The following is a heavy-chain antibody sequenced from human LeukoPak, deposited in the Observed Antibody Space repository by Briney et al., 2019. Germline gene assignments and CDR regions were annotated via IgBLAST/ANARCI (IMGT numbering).Heavy chain of an antibody. J-gene: IGHJ4*02. D-gene: IGHD3-9*01. V-gene: IGHV1-46*01. Sequence: ASVKVSCKASGYTFTSYYMHWVRQAPGQGLEWMGIINPSGGSTSCAQKFQGRVTMTRDMSTSTVYMELSSLRSEDTAVYYCALNYDILTGYFNYWGQGTLVTVSS. CDR3: ALNYDILTGYFNY. CDR2: INPSGGST. CDR1: GYTFTSYY.